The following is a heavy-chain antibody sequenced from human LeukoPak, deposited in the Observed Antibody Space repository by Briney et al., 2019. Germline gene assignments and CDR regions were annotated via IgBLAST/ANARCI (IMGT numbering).Heavy chain of an antibody. CDR3: AKEWWEPTRDDYFDY. J-gene: IGHJ4*02. D-gene: IGHD1-26*01. Sequence: GGSLRLSCAASGFTFSNYAMSWVRQAPGKGLEWVSVISGSGVITYYADSAKGRFTISRDNSKNTLYLQMNSLRAEDTAVYYCAKEWWEPTRDDYFDYWGQGTLVTVSS. V-gene: IGHV3-23*01. CDR2: ISGSGVIT. CDR1: GFTFSNYA.